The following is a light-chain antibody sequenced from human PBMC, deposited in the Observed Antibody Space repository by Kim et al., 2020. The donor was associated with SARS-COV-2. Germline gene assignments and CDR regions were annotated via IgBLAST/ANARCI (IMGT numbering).Light chain of an antibody. J-gene: IGLJ2*01. Sequence: RGIISCTWSRSNHGTDYDYHWYQQLPGSAPKPLIYRNNNRPSGVPDRFSGSQSGTSAYLVITGLQVEDEADYYCQSYDTTLSGWVFGGGTQLTVL. CDR2: RNN. CDR1: RSNHGTDYD. CDR3: QSYDTTLSGWV. V-gene: IGLV1-40*01.